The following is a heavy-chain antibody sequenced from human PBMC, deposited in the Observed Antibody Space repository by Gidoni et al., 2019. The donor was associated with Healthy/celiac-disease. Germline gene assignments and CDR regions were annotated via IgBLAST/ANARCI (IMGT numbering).Heavy chain of an antibody. CDR2: IYYSGST. Sequence: QLQLQESGPGLVKPSEPLSLTCTVSGGSISSSSYYWGWIRQPPGKGLEWIGSIYYSGSTYYNPSLKSRVTISVDTSKNQFSLKLSSVTAADTAVYYCAIQYNWNDVDYWGQGTLVTVSS. D-gene: IGHD1-1*01. V-gene: IGHV4-39*01. CDR3: AIQYNWNDVDY. CDR1: GGSISSSSYY. J-gene: IGHJ4*02.